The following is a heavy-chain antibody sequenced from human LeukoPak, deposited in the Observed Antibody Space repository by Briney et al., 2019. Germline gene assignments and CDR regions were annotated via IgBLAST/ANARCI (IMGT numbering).Heavy chain of an antibody. Sequence: SETLSLTCTVSGGSISSSYYYWGWIRQPPGKGLEWIGSIYYSGSTDYNPSLKSRVTISVDTSKNQFSLKLSSVTAADTAVYYCARLIVGASDPWGQGTLVTVSS. CDR3: ARLIVGASDP. CDR2: IYYSGST. V-gene: IGHV4-39*07. CDR1: GGSISSSYYY. J-gene: IGHJ5*02. D-gene: IGHD1-26*01.